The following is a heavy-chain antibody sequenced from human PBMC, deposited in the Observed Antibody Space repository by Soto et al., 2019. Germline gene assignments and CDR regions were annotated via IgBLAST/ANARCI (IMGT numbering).Heavy chain of an antibody. CDR3: ARVSGHYYYGVDV. CDR1: GGSISNGDYY. V-gene: IGHV4-30-4*01. CDR2: IYYGGDT. Sequence: QVQPQESGPGLVKPSETLSLTCNVFGGSISNGDYYRSWIRQPPGKGLQYIGYIYYGGDTNYNPSLKSRLTMSIDRSANHFSLTRTSVTAADTAVYYCARVSGHYYYGVDVWGQGITVSVSS. J-gene: IGHJ6*02.